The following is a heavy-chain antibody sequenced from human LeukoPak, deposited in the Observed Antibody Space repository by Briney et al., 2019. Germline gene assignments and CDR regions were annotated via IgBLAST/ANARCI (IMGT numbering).Heavy chain of an antibody. D-gene: IGHD6-6*01. CDR1: GFTFSSYA. Sequence: GGSLRLSCTASGFTFSSYAMSWVRQAPGEGLEWVSAISGSGGDTYYADSVKGRFTISRDNSKNTLYLQMNSLRAEDTAVYYCAKGERAARTQVYPNWGQGTLVTVSS. CDR2: ISGSGGDT. V-gene: IGHV3-23*01. CDR3: AKGERAARTQVYPN. J-gene: IGHJ4*02.